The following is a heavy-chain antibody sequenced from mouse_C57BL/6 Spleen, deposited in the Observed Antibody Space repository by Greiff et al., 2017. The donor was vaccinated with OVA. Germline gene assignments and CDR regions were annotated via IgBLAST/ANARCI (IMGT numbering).Heavy chain of an antibody. J-gene: IGHJ1*03. Sequence: DVMLVESGGGLVKPGGSLKLSCAASGFTFSDYGMHWVRQAPEKGLEWVAYISSGSSTIYYADTVKGRFTISRDNAKNTLFLQMTSLRSEDTAMYYCARHYYGSSYGYFDVWGTGTTVTVSS. V-gene: IGHV5-17*01. D-gene: IGHD1-1*01. CDR1: GFTFSDYG. CDR2: ISSGSSTI. CDR3: ARHYYGSSYGYFDV.